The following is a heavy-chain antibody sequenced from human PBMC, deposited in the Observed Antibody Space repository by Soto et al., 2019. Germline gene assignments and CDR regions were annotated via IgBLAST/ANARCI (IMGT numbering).Heavy chain of an antibody. D-gene: IGHD5-12*01. CDR3: AKDARWLRPEYWHFDL. CDR2: ISGSGQYI. V-gene: IGHV3-23*01. J-gene: IGHJ2*01. Sequence: EVQLLESGGGLVQPGGSLRLSCAASGFSFSNYAMTWVRQGPGKGLEWVAGISGSGQYIYYADSVRGRATISRDNSMNTLYLQMNSLRVDDSAAYYCAKDARWLRPEYWHFDLWGRGTLVSVSS. CDR1: GFSFSNYA.